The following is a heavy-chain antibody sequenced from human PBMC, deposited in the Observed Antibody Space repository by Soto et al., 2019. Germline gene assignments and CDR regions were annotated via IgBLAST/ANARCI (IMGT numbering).Heavy chain of an antibody. V-gene: IGHV3-66*01. D-gene: IGHD1-1*01. J-gene: IGHJ5*02. Sequence: PGGSLRLSCAASGFTVSSNYMSWVRQAPGKGLEWISVIYSGGNTHYADSVMGRFTISRDNSKNTLYLQMNSLRVEDTAVYYCARNWSKFDPWGQGTLVTVSS. CDR1: GFTVSSNY. CDR3: ARNWSKFDP. CDR2: IYSGGNT.